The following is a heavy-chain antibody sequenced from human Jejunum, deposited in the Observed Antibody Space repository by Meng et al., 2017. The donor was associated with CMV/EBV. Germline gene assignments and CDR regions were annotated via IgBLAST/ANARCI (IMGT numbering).Heavy chain of an antibody. CDR2: ISSRTSYV. V-gene: IGHV3-21*01. CDR1: GFILSNYR. CDR3: ARDFWDTDYTGY. D-gene: IGHD3-16*01. J-gene: IGHJ4*02. Sequence: SGFILSNYRMNWLRQAPGQGLEWVSSISSRTSYVDYADSVKGRFTISRDNIKNSLYLQMNSLRAEDTAVYFCARDFWDTDYTGYWGQGTLVTVSS.